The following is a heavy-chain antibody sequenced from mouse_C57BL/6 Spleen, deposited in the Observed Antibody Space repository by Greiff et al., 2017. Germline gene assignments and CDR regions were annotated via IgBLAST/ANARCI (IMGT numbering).Heavy chain of an antibody. Sequence: QVQLQQPGAELVRPGSSVKLSCKASGYTFTSYWMHWVKQRPIQGLEWIGNIDPSDSETHYNQKFKDKATLTVDKSSSTAYMQLSSLTSEDSAVYYCARGGDYDGRYFDVGGTGTTVTVSS. V-gene: IGHV1-52*01. D-gene: IGHD2-4*01. J-gene: IGHJ1*03. CDR1: GYTFTSYW. CDR3: ARGGDYDGRYFDV. CDR2: IDPSDSET.